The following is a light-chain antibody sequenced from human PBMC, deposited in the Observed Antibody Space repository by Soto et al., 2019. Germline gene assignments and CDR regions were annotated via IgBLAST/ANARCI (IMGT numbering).Light chain of an antibody. V-gene: IGKV1-39*01. CDR2: AAS. Sequence: DIQMTQSPSTLSASVGDRVIITCRASQSISNHLNWYQQKPGKAPKLLIFAASSLQSGVPSRFSGSGSGTDFTLTISSVRPEDLGSYYCQQTFNSPITFGQGTRLEIK. J-gene: IGKJ5*01. CDR3: QQTFNSPIT. CDR1: QSISNH.